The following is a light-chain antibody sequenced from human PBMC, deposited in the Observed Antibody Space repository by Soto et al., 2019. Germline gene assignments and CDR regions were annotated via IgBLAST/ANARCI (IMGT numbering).Light chain of an antibody. J-gene: IGKJ2*01. Sequence: DIQMTQSPSFVYASVGDRVTITCRASQDISTWLAWYQQKPGRAPNLLIYSASSLQSGVPSRFSGSGSGTDFTLTISSLQPEDFATYYCQQANSFPYTFGQGTKLEIK. CDR1: QDISTW. V-gene: IGKV1-12*01. CDR3: QQANSFPYT. CDR2: SAS.